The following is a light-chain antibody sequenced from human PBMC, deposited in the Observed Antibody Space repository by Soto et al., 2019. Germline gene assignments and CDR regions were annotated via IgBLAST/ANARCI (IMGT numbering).Light chain of an antibody. CDR3: QQYGSSRLT. CDR1: QSVDSSY. CDR2: GAS. Sequence: EIVLTQSPGTLSLSPGERATLSCWASQSVDSSYLAWYQQKPGQAPRLLIYGASSRATGIPDRFSGSGSGTDFTLTISRLEPEDFAVYYCQQYGSSRLTFGGGTKVDIK. V-gene: IGKV3-20*01. J-gene: IGKJ4*01.